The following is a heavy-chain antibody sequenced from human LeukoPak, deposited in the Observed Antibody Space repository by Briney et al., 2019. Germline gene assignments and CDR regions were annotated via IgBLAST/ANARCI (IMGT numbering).Heavy chain of an antibody. CDR2: IYSGGST. V-gene: IGHV3-66*01. D-gene: IGHD2-15*01. CDR3: ARDSYSGGSHDAFDI. CDR1: GFTVSSNY. Sequence: GGSLRLSCAASGFTVSSNYMSWVRQAPGKGLEWVSVIYSGGSTYYADSVKGRFTISRDNSKNTLYLQMNSLRAEDTAVYYCARDSYSGGSHDAFDIWGQGTMVTVSS. J-gene: IGHJ3*02.